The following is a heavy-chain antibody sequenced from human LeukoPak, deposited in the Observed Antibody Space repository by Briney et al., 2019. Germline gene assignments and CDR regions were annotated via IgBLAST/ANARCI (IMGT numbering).Heavy chain of an antibody. CDR1: GFTFSSYA. V-gene: IGHV3-23*01. CDR3: AKGPSLRILWTQAFDY. Sequence: PGRSLRLSCAAAGFTFSSYAMSWVRQAPGRALEWVSALSGSGGSTYYADSVKGRFTISRDNSKNTLYLQMNSLRAEDTAVYYCAKGPSLRILWTQAFDYWGQRTLVTVSS. CDR2: LSGSGGST. D-gene: IGHD2-15*01. J-gene: IGHJ4*02.